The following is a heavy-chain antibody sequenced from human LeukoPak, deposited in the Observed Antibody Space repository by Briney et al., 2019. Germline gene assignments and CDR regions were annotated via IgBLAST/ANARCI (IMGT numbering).Heavy chain of an antibody. D-gene: IGHD3-3*01. CDR2: FDPEDGET. CDR1: GYTLTELS. Sequence: ASVKVSCKVSGYTLTELSMHWVRQAPGKGLEWMGGFDPEDGETIYAQKFQGRVTMTEDTSTDTAYMELSSLRSEDTAVYYCATVYQHRMVDKGVVTPYYYYGMDVWGQGTTVTVSS. J-gene: IGHJ6*02. V-gene: IGHV1-24*01. CDR3: ATVYQHRMVDKGVVTPYYYYGMDV.